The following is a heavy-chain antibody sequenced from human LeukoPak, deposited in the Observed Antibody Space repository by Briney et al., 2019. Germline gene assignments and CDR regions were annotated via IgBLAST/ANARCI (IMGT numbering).Heavy chain of an antibody. Sequence: GGSLRLSCAASGFTFSNYAMSWVRQAPGKGLEWVSGISGSGGSTYYADSVKGRFTISRDNSKNTLYLQMNGLRVEDTAVYYCAKEQGSGWHIFDYWGQGTLVTVSS. CDR2: ISGSGGST. CDR1: GFTFSNYA. D-gene: IGHD6-19*01. J-gene: IGHJ4*02. CDR3: AKEQGSGWHIFDY. V-gene: IGHV3-23*01.